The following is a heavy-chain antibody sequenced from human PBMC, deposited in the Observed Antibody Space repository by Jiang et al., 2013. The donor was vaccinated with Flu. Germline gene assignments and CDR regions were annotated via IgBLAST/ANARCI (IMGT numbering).Heavy chain of an antibody. CDR1: GFSFRTYG. Sequence: VQLLESGGGVVQPGRSLRLSCAASGFSFRTYGMHWVRQAPGKGLQWVAAIWYDGSTKYYADSVKGRFTISRDNSKNTLYLQMNSLRVEDTAVYYCAREILHDGGSYLPDSWGQGTLVTVSS. J-gene: IGHJ4*02. V-gene: IGHV3-33*01. D-gene: IGHD1-26*01. CDR3: AREILHDGGSYLPDS. CDR2: IWYDGSTK.